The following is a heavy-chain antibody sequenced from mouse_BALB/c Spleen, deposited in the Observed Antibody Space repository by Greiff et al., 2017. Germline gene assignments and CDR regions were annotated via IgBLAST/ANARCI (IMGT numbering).Heavy chain of an antibody. Sequence: EVQLQQSGAELVRPGALVKLSCKASGFNIKDYYMHWVKQRPEQGLEWIGWIDPENGNTIYDPKFQGKASITADTSSNTAYLQLSSLTSEDTAVYYCACSSGPFAYWGQGTLVTVSA. V-gene: IGHV14-1*02. J-gene: IGHJ3*01. CDR1: GFNIKDYY. CDR2: IDPENGNT. CDR3: ACSSGPFAY. D-gene: IGHD3-1*01.